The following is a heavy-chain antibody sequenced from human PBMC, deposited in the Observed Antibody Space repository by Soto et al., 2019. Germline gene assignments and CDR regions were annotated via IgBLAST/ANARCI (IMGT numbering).Heavy chain of an antibody. D-gene: IGHD5-18*01. CDR1: GFTFSSYA. CDR2: ISGSGGST. Sequence: EVQLLESGGGLVKPGGSLRLSCAASGFTFSSYAMSWVRQAPGKGLEWVSAISGSGGSTYYADSVKGRFTISRDNSKNTLYLQMNSLRAEDTAVYYCAKEIYSYGYYYYYGMDVWGQGTTVTVSS. CDR3: AKEIYSYGYYYYYGMDV. J-gene: IGHJ6*02. V-gene: IGHV3-23*01.